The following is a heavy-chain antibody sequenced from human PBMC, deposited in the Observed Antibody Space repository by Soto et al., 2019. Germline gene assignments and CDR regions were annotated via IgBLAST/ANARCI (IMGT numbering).Heavy chain of an antibody. CDR1: GGSISSYY. V-gene: IGHV4-59*01. D-gene: IGHD2-2*01. Sequence: PSETLSLTCTVSGGSISSYYWSWIRQPPGKGLECIGYIYYSGSTNYNPSLKSRVTISVDTSKNQFSLKLSSVTAADTAVYYCARGRGGWFINQLLNAFDIWGQGTMVTVSS. CDR3: ARGRGGWFINQLLNAFDI. CDR2: IYYSGST. J-gene: IGHJ3*02.